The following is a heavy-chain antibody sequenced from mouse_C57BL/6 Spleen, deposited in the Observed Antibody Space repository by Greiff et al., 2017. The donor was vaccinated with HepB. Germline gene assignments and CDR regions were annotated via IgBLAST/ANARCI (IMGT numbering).Heavy chain of an antibody. D-gene: IGHD2-1*01. CDR3: ASFDYGNYVYWYFDV. J-gene: IGHJ1*03. Sequence: VQLQQPGAELVKPGASVKLSCKASGYTFTSYWMHWVKQRPGRGLEWIGRIDPNSGGTKYNEKFKSKATLTVDKPSSTAYMQLSSLTSEDSAVYYCASFDYGNYVYWYFDVWGTGTTVTVSS. CDR2: IDPNSGGT. V-gene: IGHV1-72*01. CDR1: GYTFTSYW.